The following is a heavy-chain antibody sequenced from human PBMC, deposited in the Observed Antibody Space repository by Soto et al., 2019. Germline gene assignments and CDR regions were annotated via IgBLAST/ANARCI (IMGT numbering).Heavy chain of an antibody. CDR1: GGTFNSFS. CDR2: IIPMSGRP. J-gene: IGHJ5*02. CDR3: TRRGRQSANWFDP. V-gene: IGHV1-69*06. Sequence: QVQLVQSGAEVKTPGSSVKVSCKASGGTFNSFSIDWVRQAPGQGLEWMGGIIPMSGRPNYAQRFQGRVTFSADKSTNSVYMELNRLTHEDTAVYYCTRRGRQSANWFDPWGQGTLATVSS.